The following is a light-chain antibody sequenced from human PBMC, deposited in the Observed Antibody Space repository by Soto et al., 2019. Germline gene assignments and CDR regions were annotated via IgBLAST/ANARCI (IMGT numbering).Light chain of an antibody. CDR3: QQYNSWPPYT. V-gene: IGKV3-15*01. Sequence: EVVMTQSPATLSVSPGEGVTLSCRASQSVSSNLAWYQQKPGQAPRLLIYGASNRATGTPARFSGSGSGTEFTLTISRLQSEDFAVYYCQQYNSWPPYTFGQGTKVDIK. CDR1: QSVSSN. J-gene: IGKJ2*01. CDR2: GAS.